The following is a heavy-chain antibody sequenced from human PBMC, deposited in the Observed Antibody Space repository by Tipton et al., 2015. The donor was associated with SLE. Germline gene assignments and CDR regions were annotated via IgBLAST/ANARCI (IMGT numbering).Heavy chain of an antibody. CDR3: ARGPPTIVGATLGLDS. J-gene: IGHJ4*02. CDR2: INHSGST. V-gene: IGHV4-39*07. D-gene: IGHD1-26*01. Sequence: TLSLTCTVSGGSVSSGSYYWGWIRQPPGKGLEWIGEINHSGSTNYNPSLKSRVTISVDTSKNQFSLKLSSVTAADTAVYYCARGPPTIVGATLGLDSWGQGTLVTVSS. CDR1: GGSVSSGSYY.